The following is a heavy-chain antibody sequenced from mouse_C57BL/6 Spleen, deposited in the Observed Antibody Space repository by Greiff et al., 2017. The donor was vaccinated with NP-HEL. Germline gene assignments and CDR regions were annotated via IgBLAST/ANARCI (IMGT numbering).Heavy chain of an antibody. CDR2: IDPETGGT. D-gene: IGHD1-1*01. CDR1: GYTFTDYE. V-gene: IGHV1-15*01. J-gene: IGHJ1*03. Sequence: VQLQQSGAELVRPGASVTLSCKASGYTFTDYEMHWVKQTPVHGLEWIGAIDPETGGTAYNQKFKGKARLTADKSSSTAYMELRSLTSEDSAVYYCTRERDYGSSYGYFDVWGTGTTVTVSS. CDR3: TRERDYGSSYGYFDV.